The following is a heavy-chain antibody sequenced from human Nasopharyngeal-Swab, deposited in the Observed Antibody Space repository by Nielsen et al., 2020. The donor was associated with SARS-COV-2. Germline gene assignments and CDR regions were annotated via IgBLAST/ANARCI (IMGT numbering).Heavy chain of an antibody. J-gene: IGHJ6*03. D-gene: IGHD3-3*02. CDR2: INAGNGNT. V-gene: IGHV1-3*01. Sequence: ASVKVSCKASGYTFTSYAMHWVRQAPGQRLEWMGWINAGNGNTKYSQKFQGRVTITRDTFASTAYMELSSLRSEDTAVYYCARLAPLKFYYYYMDVWGKGTTVTVSS. CDR3: ARLAPLKFYYYYMDV. CDR1: GYTFTSYA.